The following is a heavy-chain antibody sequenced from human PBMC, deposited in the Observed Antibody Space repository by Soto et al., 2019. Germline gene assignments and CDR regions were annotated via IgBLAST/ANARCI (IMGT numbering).Heavy chain of an antibody. CDR3: AHYVSTSPAGWFAP. V-gene: IGHV2-5*02. J-gene: IGHJ5*02. CDR1: GLSLSTSGEA. D-gene: IGHD3-10*02. Sequence: QITLKESGPTLVKPTQTLTLTCTFSGLSLSTSGEAVAWIRQPPGKALDWLALIYWDDDKRYNPTLKTRLTITKDTAKNQVVLTLTNMDPVETATYYCAHYVSTSPAGWFAPWGQGILVPVSS. CDR2: IYWDDDK.